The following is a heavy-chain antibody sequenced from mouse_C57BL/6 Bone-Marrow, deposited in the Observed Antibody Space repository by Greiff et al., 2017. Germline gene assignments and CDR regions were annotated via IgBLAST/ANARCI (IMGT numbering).Heavy chain of an antibody. CDR3: ARYYGPYAMDY. V-gene: IGHV1-63*01. D-gene: IGHD1-1*01. J-gene: IGHJ4*01. CDR1: GYTFTNYW. CDR2: IYPGGGYT. Sequence: VKLLESGAELVRPGTSVKMSCKASGYTFTNYWMGWAKQRPGHGLEWIGDIYPGGGYTNYNEKFKGKATLTADKSSSTAYMQLSSLTSEDDAIDYCARYYGPYAMDYWGQGTSVTVSS.